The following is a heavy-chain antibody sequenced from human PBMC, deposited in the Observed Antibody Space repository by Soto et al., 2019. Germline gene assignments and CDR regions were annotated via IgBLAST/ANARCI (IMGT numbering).Heavy chain of an antibody. V-gene: IGHV4-31*03. D-gene: IGHD3-16*01. CDR3: ARVLLLDYYCGMDV. CDR1: GGSISSGGYY. CDR2: IYYSGST. Sequence: QVQLQESGPGLVKPSQTLSLTCTVSGGSISSGGYYWSWIRQHPGKGLEWIGYIYYSGSTYYNPSLKSRVTISVDTSKNQISLKLSSVTAADTAVYYCARVLLLDYYCGMDVWGQGTTVTVSS. J-gene: IGHJ6*02.